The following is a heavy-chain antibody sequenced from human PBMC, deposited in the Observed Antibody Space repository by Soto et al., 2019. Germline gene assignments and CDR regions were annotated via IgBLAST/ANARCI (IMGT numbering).Heavy chain of an antibody. CDR3: VKDRMAYNSVGEPFDI. J-gene: IGHJ3*02. D-gene: IGHD3-16*01. V-gene: IGHV3-23*01. CDR2: IGSVGGDT. CDR1: EFTFFSFA. Sequence: PGGPMRLPCAASEFTFFSFAMSRVRQAPGKGLEWVSTIGSVGGDTYYADSVKGRFTISRDDSKNTLLLQMNSLRAEDTAVYYCVKDRMAYNSVGEPFDIWGQGTMVT.